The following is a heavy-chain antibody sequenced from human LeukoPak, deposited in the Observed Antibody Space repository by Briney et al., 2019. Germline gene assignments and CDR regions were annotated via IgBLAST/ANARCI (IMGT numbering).Heavy chain of an antibody. CDR2: IKRDGSEK. V-gene: IGHV3-7*01. J-gene: IGHJ6*03. CDR3: ARACYGIQLWSIYYYYYMDV. D-gene: IGHD5-18*01. CDR1: GFTFSSYW. Sequence: GGSLGLSCAASGFTFSSYWMSWVRQAPGKGLEWVANIKRDGSEKYYVDSVKGRFTISRDNAKNSLYLQMNSLRAEDTAVYYCARACYGIQLWSIYYYYYMDVWGKGTTVTVSS.